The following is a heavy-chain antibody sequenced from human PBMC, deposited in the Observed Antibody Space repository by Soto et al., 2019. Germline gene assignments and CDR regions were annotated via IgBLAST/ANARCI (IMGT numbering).Heavy chain of an antibody. CDR3: ARSGSWSFNT. Sequence: QLLLQESGPGLVKPSETLSLTCTVTGDSISSSSYFWGWIRQPPGKGLEWIASIYYIGTTYYSPSLQSRVTISVDTSTDQFSLEVTSGTAADTAIYYCARSGSWSFNTGGRGTLVTVSS. J-gene: IGHJ4*02. CDR1: GDSISSSSYF. V-gene: IGHV4-39*01. D-gene: IGHD6-13*01. CDR2: IYYIGTT.